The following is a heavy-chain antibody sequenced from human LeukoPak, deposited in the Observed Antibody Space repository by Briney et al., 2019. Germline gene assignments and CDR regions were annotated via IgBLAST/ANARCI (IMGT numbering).Heavy chain of an antibody. CDR1: GFTFDDYG. J-gene: IGHJ4*02. D-gene: IGHD5-18*01. Sequence: GGSLRLSCAASGFTFDDYGMSWVRQAPGKVLEWVSGTNWNGGSTGYADSVKGRFTISRDNAKNSLYLQMNSLRAEDTAVYYCARLRYSYGTGFDYWGQGTLVTVSS. CDR2: TNWNGGST. V-gene: IGHV3-20*04. CDR3: ARLRYSYGTGFDY.